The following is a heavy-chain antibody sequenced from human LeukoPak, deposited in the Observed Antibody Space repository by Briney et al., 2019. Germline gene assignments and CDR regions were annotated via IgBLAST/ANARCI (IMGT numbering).Heavy chain of an antibody. V-gene: IGHV4-59*01. D-gene: IGHD2-21*01. CDR1: GGSINGDY. J-gene: IGHJ5*02. Sequence: SETLSLTCSVSGGSINGDYWSWIRQTPGKGLEWIGYIHYSGRTSYNPSLKSRVTISVDTSKNQFSLRLASVTAADTAVYYCAKETVVVPADDWFGPWGQGTLVTVSP. CDR2: IHYSGRT. CDR3: AKETVVVPADDWFGP.